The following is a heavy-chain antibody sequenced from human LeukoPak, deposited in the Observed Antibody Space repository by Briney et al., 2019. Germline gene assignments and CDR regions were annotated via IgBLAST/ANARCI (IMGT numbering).Heavy chain of an antibody. J-gene: IGHJ4*02. CDR1: GYTFTGYY. CDR3: ARDCVWGSYLRYFDY. Sequence: ASVKVSCKATGYTFTGYYMHWVRQAPGPGLEWMGWINPNSGGTNYAQKFQGRVTMTRGTSISTAYMELSRLRSDDTAVYYCARDCVWGSYLRYFDYWGQGTLVTVSS. CDR2: INPNSGGT. V-gene: IGHV1-2*02. D-gene: IGHD3-16*02.